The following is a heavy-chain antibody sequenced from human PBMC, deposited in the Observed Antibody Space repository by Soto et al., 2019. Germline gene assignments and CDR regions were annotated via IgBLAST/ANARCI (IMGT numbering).Heavy chain of an antibody. CDR3: ARDPTSLVPAAPYYYYGMDV. CDR2: IIPIFGTA. V-gene: IGHV1-69*13. D-gene: IGHD2-2*01. CDR1: GGTFSSYA. J-gene: IGHJ6*02. Sequence: SVKVSCKASGGTFSSYAITWVRQAPGQGLEWMGGIIPIFGTANYAQKFQGRVTITADESTSTAYMELSSLRSEDTAVYFFARDPTSLVPAAPYYYYGMDVWGQGTTVTVS.